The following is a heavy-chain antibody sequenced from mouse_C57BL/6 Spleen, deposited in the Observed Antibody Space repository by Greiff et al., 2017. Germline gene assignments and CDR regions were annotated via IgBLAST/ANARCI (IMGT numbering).Heavy chain of an antibody. J-gene: IGHJ2*01. Sequence: QVQLQQSGPELVKPGASVKISCKASGYAFSSSWMNWVKQRPGKGLEWIGRIYPGDGDTNYNGKFKGKATLTAEKSSSTAYMQLSSLTSEDSAVYFCAREEITTVVFDYWGQGTTLTVSS. CDR3: AREEITTVVFDY. CDR2: IYPGDGDT. D-gene: IGHD1-1*01. V-gene: IGHV1-82*01. CDR1: GYAFSSSW.